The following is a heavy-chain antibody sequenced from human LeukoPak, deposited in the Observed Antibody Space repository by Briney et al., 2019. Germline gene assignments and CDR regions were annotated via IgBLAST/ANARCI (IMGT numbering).Heavy chain of an antibody. V-gene: IGHV3-21*01. D-gene: IGHD4-17*01. CDR2: ISSGSSAI. J-gene: IGHJ4*02. Sequence: GGSLRLSCEASGFTFTTYSMTWLRQAPGKGLEWVSIISSGSSAIFSADALKGRFTISRDDAKNLLYLDMNSLRAEDTAVYYCARGHTAVTRHFDFWGQGTLVTVSS. CDR1: GFTFTTYS. CDR3: ARGHTAVTRHFDF.